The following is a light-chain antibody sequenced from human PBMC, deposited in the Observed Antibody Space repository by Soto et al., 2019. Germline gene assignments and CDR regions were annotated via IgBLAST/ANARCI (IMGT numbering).Light chain of an antibody. J-gene: IGKJ1*01. CDR3: QQYYSLWT. CDR1: HSVLYRSNNQNY. V-gene: IGKV4-1*01. Sequence: IGVKKSPYSLAVSLGERATINFKTRHSVLYRSNNQNYLAWFQHKEGQPPKLLIYWASIRESGVPDRFSGSGSGTDFTLTIYGLQAEDVAVYYCQQYYSLWTFCHVGKVDIK. CDR2: WAS.